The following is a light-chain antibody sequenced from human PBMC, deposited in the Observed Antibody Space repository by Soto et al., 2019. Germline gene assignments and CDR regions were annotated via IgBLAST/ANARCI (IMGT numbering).Light chain of an antibody. CDR1: SSNIGDNY. Sequence: QSVLTQPPSASAAPGQKVFISCFGSSSNIGDNYVSWYQQLPGTAPRLLIYDNHNRPSGIPDRFSGSKSGTSATLGITGLQTGDEADYYCATWDSGLSAGVFGTGTKLTVL. J-gene: IGLJ1*01. CDR2: DNH. CDR3: ATWDSGLSAGV. V-gene: IGLV1-51*01.